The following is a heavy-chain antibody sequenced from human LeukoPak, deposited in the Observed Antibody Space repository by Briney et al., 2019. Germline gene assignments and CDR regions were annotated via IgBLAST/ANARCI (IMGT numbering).Heavy chain of an antibody. CDR3: ARDRRPPLLFDY. CDR1: GYTFTSYD. V-gene: IGHV1-2*02. CDR2: INPNSGGT. J-gene: IGHJ4*02. Sequence: GASVKVSCKASGYTFTSYDINWVRQATGQGLEWMGWINPNSGGTNYAQKFQGRVTMTRDTSISTAYMELSRLRSDDTAVYYCARDRRPPLLFDYWGQGTLVTVSS.